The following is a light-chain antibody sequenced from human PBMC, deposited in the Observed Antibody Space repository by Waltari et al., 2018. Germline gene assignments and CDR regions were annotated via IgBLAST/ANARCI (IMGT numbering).Light chain of an antibody. V-gene: IGKV3-11*01. J-gene: IGKJ4*01. CDR2: DDS. CDR1: QSVNIF. CDR3: QQRSKWPLT. Sequence: EIVLTQSPATLSLSPGEGATLSGRASQSVNIFLAWYQQKPGQAPRPLLYDDSNRATGIPASFSGSGSGTDFTLTISSLEPEDFAVYYCQQRSKWPLTFGGGTKVEI.